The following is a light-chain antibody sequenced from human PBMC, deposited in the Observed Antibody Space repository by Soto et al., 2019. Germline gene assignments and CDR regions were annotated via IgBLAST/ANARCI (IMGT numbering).Light chain of an antibody. Sequence: QSVLTQPPSVSGAPGQRVTIACTGSNSNIGAGYDVHWYRHFPGAAPKLLLSGNSHRPSGVPDRFSGSKSGTSASLAITGLQAEDEADYYCCSYAGSYTYVFGTGTKLTVL. CDR2: GNS. CDR1: NSNIGAGYD. CDR3: CSYAGSYTYV. J-gene: IGLJ1*01. V-gene: IGLV1-40*01.